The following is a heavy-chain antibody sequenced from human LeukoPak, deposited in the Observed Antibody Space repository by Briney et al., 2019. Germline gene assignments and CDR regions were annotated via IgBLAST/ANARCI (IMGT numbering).Heavy chain of an antibody. CDR3: AIGRPEEYQLLVNWFDP. Sequence: ASVKVSCKASGGTFSSYAISWVRQAPGQGLEWMGGIIPIFGTANYAQKFQGRVTITTDESTSTAYMELSSLRSEDTAVYYCAIGRPEEYQLLVNWFDPWGQGTLVTLSS. J-gene: IGHJ5*02. CDR2: IIPIFGTA. CDR1: GGTFSSYA. V-gene: IGHV1-69*05. D-gene: IGHD2-2*01.